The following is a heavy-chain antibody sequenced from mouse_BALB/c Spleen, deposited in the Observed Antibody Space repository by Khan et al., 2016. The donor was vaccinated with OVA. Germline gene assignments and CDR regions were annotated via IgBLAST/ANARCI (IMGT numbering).Heavy chain of an antibody. CDR2: IWAGGST. J-gene: IGHJ2*01. CDR3: ASREDI. V-gene: IGHV2-9*02. D-gene: IGHD1-3*01. Sequence: QVQLQQSGPGLVAPSQSLSITCTVSGFSLTSYGVHWVRQPPGKGLEWLGVIWAGGSTNYNSALMSRLIITKDNSKSQVFLTLNNLQTDDTAMYYCASREDIWCQGTTLTVSS. CDR1: GFSLTSYG.